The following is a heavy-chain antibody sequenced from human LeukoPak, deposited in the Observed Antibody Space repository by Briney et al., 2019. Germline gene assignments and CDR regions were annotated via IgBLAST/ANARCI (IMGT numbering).Heavy chain of an antibody. CDR2: IYYTGGT. J-gene: IGHJ5*02. D-gene: IGHD5-18*01. Sequence: SETLSLTCTVSGASIYSDYWRWIPQSPGEGLEGIGFIYYTGGTDYNPSLKSRVTISRDTSKNQFSLNLSSVTAADTAVYYCAKGLYNYGTYFDPWGQGALVTVSA. V-gene: IGHV4-59*01. CDR3: AKGLYNYGTYFDP. CDR1: GASIYSDY.